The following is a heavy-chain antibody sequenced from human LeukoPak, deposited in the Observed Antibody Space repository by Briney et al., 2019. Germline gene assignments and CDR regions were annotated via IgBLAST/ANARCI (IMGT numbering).Heavy chain of an antibody. Sequence: PGGSLRLSCAASGFTFSNYEMNWVRQAPGKGLEWVSYISSSGSTIYYADSVKGRFTISRDNAKKTLYLQMNSLRAEDTAVYYCARDDSYGLDYWGQGTRVTVSS. V-gene: IGHV3-48*03. CDR3: ARDDSYGLDY. CDR2: ISSSGSTI. CDR1: GFTFSNYE. D-gene: IGHD5-18*01. J-gene: IGHJ4*02.